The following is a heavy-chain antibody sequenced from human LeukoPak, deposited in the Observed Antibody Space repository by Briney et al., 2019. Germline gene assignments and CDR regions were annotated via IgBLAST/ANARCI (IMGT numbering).Heavy chain of an antibody. Sequence: PGGSLRLSCAASGFTFSSYDMHWVRHATGKGLEWVSAIGTAGDTYYPGSVKGRFTISRENAKNSLYLQMNSLRAGDTAVYYCVKGARIRGWKQQPIGAFDIWGLGTMVTVSS. CDR2: IGTAGDT. V-gene: IGHV3-13*01. D-gene: IGHD6-13*01. CDR1: GFTFSSYD. J-gene: IGHJ3*02. CDR3: VKGARIRGWKQQPIGAFDI.